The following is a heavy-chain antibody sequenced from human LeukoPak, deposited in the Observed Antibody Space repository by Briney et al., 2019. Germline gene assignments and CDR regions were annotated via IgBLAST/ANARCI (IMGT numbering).Heavy chain of an antibody. CDR3: ARDALGSYDY. J-gene: IGHJ4*02. V-gene: IGHV3-11*01. CDR1: GFAFSDFY. Sequence: GGPLRLSCAASGFAFSDFYMFWIRQAPGKGLEWISYISNSGSTLYYADSVKGRFTISRDNDKNLLYLRMNSLRADDTAVYYCARDALGSYDYWGQGTLVTVSS. D-gene: IGHD3-10*01. CDR2: ISNSGSTL.